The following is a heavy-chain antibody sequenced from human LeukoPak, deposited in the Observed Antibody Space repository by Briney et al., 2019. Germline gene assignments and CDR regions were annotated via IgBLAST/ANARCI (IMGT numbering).Heavy chain of an antibody. Sequence: GGSLRLSCAASGFTFSSYAMHWVRQAPGKGLEWVAVISYDGSNKYYADSVKGRFTISRDNSKNTLYLQMNSLRAEDTAVYYCARAGILAYWAQGPLVTVSS. D-gene: IGHD3-10*01. CDR2: ISYDGSNK. V-gene: IGHV3-30-3*01. CDR1: GFTFSSYA. CDR3: ARAGILAY. J-gene: IGHJ4*02.